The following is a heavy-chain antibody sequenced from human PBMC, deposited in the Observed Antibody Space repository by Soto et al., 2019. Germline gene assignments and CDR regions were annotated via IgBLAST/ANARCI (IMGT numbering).Heavy chain of an antibody. V-gene: IGHV4-34*01. D-gene: IGHD6-6*01. CDR3: ARGTRFSEYSSSSAYYFDY. CDR1: GGSFSGYY. J-gene: IGHJ4*02. Sequence: SETLSLTCAVYGGSFSGYYWSWIRQPPGKGLEWIGEINHSGSTNYNPSLKSRVTISVDTSKNQFSLKLSSVTAADTAVYYGARGTRFSEYSSSSAYYFDYWGQGTLVTVSS. CDR2: INHSGST.